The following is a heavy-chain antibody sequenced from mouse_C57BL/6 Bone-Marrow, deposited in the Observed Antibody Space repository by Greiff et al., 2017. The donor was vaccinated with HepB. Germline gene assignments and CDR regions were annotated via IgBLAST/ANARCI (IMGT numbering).Heavy chain of an antibody. Sequence: VQLQQSGAELVMPGASVKLSCKASGYTFTSYWMHWVKQRPGQGLEWIGEIDPSDSYTNYNQKFKGKSTLTVDKSSSTAYMQLSSLTSEDSAVYYCARFDGIRAWFAYWGQGTLVTVSA. CDR2: IDPSDSYT. CDR1: GYTFTSYW. CDR3: ARFDGIRAWFAY. V-gene: IGHV1-69*01. J-gene: IGHJ3*01. D-gene: IGHD2-3*01.